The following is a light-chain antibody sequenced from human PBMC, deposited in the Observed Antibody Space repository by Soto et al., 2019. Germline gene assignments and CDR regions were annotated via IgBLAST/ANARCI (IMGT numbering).Light chain of an antibody. CDR3: QQYYSTPRT. CDR2: WAS. CDR1: QSVLYSSNNKNY. J-gene: IGKJ1*01. V-gene: IGKV4-1*01. Sequence: DIVMTQSPDSLAVYLGERATINCKSSQSVLYSSNNKNYLAWYQQKPDRPPKLRGYWASTRESGVPDRFSGSRYPTDFPLPISGLPAEHVGLYYWQQYYSTPRTLRHGVKV.